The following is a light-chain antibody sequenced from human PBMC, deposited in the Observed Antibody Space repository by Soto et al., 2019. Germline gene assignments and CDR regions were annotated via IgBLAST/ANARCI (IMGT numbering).Light chain of an antibody. CDR1: QSISSY. V-gene: IGKV1-39*01. CDR2: ASS. J-gene: IGKJ2*01. CDR3: QQSYSTPPYT. Sequence: DIQMTQSPSSLSASVGDRVTITCRASQSISSYLNWYQQKPGKAPKLLIYASSSLQSGGPSRFRGSGSGTDFTLTISSLQPEDFATYYGQQSYSTPPYTIGQGTKLEIK.